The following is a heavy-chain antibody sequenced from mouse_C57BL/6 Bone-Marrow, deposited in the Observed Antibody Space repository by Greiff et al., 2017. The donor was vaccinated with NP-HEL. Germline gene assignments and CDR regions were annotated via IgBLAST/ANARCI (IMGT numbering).Heavy chain of an antibody. CDR1: GYTFTSYW. Sequence: VQLQQPGAELVKPGASVKLSCKASGYTFTSYWMQWVKQRPGQGLEWIGEIDPSDSYTNYNQKFKGKATLTVDTSSSTAYMQLSSLTSEDSAVYYCAREGDGYYVDYWGQGTTLTVAS. D-gene: IGHD2-3*01. V-gene: IGHV1-50*01. CDR3: AREGDGYYVDY. J-gene: IGHJ2*01. CDR2: IDPSDSYT.